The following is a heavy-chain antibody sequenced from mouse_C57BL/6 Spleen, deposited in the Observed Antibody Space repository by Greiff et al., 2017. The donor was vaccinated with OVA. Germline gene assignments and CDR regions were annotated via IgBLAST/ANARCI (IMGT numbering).Heavy chain of an antibody. J-gene: IGHJ1*03. D-gene: IGHD2-4*01. V-gene: IGHV1-42*01. Sequence: EVKLMESGPELVKPGASVKISCKASGYSFTGYYMNWVKQSPEKSLEWIGEINPSTGGTTYNQKFKAKATLTVDKSSSTAYMQLKSLTSEDSAVYYCARRITEGYFDVWGTGTTVTVSS. CDR1: GYSFTGYY. CDR3: ARRITEGYFDV. CDR2: INPSTGGT.